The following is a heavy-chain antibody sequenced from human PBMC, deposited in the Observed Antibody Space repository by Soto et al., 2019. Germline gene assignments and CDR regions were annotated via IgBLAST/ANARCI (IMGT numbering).Heavy chain of an antibody. CDR1: GFTFISYG. J-gene: IGHJ6*02. D-gene: IGHD6-19*01. V-gene: IGHV3-30*18. CDR3: AKDLALAGTHYYYGMDV. CDR2: ISYDGSNK. Sequence: LRLSCAASGFTFISYGMHWVRQAPGKGMEWVAVISYDGSNKYYADSVKVRFTISRDNSKTTPYPPMHSLTAQDPAVYYCAKDLALAGTHYYYGMDVWAQATTVTVSS.